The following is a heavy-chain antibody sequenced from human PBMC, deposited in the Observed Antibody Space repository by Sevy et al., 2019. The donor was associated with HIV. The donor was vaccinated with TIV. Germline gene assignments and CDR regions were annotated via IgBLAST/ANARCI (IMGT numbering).Heavy chain of an antibody. D-gene: IGHD7-27*01. CDR2: IKSKTDGGTT. Sequence: GGSLRLSCAASGFTFSNAWMSWVRQAPGKGLEWVGRIKSKTDGGTTDYAAPVKGRFTISRDDSRNTLYLQMNSLKTDDTAVYYCTSWASGAFDIWGQGTMVTVSS. J-gene: IGHJ3*02. CDR1: GFTFSNAW. CDR3: TSWASGAFDI. V-gene: IGHV3-15*01.